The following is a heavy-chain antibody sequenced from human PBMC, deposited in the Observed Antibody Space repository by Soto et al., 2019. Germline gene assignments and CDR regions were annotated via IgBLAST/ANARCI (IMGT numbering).Heavy chain of an antibody. V-gene: IGHV4-39*01. J-gene: IGHJ4*02. CDR1: GGSISISSYY. D-gene: IGHD3-22*01. Sequence: SETLSLTCTVSGGSISISSYYWGWMRQPPGKGLEWIGSIYYSGSTYYNPSLKSRVTISVDTSKNQFSLKLSSVTAADTAVYYCARQIVVVITTNFDYWGQGTLVTVSS. CDR3: ARQIVVVITTNFDY. CDR2: IYYSGST.